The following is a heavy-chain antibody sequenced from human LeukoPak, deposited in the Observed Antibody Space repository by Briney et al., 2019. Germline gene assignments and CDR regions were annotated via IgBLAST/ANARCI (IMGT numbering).Heavy chain of an antibody. D-gene: IGHD3-22*01. Sequence: GGSLRLSCAASGFTFSSYSMNWVRQAPGKGLEWVSPISSSSSYIYYADSVKGRFTISRDNAKNSLYLQMNSLRAEDTAVHYCAREPYDSSGYYFDYWGQGTLVTVSS. V-gene: IGHV3-21*01. CDR1: GFTFSSYS. CDR2: ISSSSSYI. CDR3: AREPYDSSGYYFDY. J-gene: IGHJ4*02.